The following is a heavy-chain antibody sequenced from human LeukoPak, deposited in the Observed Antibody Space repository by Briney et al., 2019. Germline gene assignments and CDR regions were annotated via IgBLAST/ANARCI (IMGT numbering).Heavy chain of an antibody. CDR2: ISYDGSNK. CDR3: AKDSSSSLFDY. D-gene: IGHD6-6*01. J-gene: IGHJ4*02. CDR1: GFTFSSYG. V-gene: IGHV3-30*18. Sequence: GGSLRLSCAASGFTFSSYGMHWVRQAPGKGLEWVAVISYDGSNKYYADSVKGRFTISRDDSKNTLYLQMNSLRAEDTAVYYCAKDSSSSLFDYWGQGTLVTVSS.